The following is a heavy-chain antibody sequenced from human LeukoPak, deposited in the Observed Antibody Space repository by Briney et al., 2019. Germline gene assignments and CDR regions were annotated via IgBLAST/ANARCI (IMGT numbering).Heavy chain of an antibody. CDR2: MNPNSGNT. D-gene: IGHD6-13*01. V-gene: IGHV1-8*03. J-gene: IGHJ3*02. CDR1: GHTFTGYD. CDR3: TCWYSSSWHQPYDAFDI. Sequence: GASVKVSCKASGHTFTGYDINWVRQATGKGIEWMGWMNPNSGNTGYAQKFQGRVTITRNTSISTAYMELSSLRSEDTAVYYCTCWYSSSWHQPYDAFDIWGQGTMVTVSS.